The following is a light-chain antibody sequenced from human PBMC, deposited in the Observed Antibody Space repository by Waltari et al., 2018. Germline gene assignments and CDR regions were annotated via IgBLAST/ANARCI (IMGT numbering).Light chain of an antibody. CDR2: AAS. V-gene: IGKV1-6*01. Sequence: AIQVTQSPSSLSASVGDRVTITCRASQGIRNDLAWYQQKPGSAPKLLIYAASNLQKGVPSRFSGSGSGTDFTLTISSLQPEDFATYYCLQDYNFPWTFGQGTKVEIK. J-gene: IGKJ1*01. CDR1: QGIRND. CDR3: LQDYNFPWT.